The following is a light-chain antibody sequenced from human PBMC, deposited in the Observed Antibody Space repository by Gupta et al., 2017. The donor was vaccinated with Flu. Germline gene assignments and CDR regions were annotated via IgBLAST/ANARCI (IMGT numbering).Light chain of an antibody. V-gene: IGKV1-39*01. CDR3: QHTNSAPIT. J-gene: IGKJ4*01. CDR2: AAS. Sequence: PSSRSASVGDRGTLTCRASQRISTYLNWYQQKPGQAPKLLIYAASRLQSGVPTRFSGSGSGTDFSLTISRLQPEDFATYYCQHTNSAPITFGRGTKVEI. CDR1: QRISTY.